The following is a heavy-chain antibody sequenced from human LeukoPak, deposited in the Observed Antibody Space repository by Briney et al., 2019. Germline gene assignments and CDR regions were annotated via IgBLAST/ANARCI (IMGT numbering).Heavy chain of an antibody. Sequence: PSETLSLTCAAYGGSFSGYYWSWIRQPPGKGLEWIGEINHSGSTNYNPSLKSRVTISVDTSKNQFSLKLSSVTAADTAVYYCAREEGDYGGNSGSYYFDYWGQGTLVTVSS. CDR2: INHSGST. CDR1: GGSFSGYY. V-gene: IGHV4-34*01. D-gene: IGHD4-23*01. CDR3: AREEGDYGGNSGSYYFDY. J-gene: IGHJ4*02.